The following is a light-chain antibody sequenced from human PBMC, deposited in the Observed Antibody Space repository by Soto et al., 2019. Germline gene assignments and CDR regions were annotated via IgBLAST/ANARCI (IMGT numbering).Light chain of an antibody. CDR3: QQYNNWPRT. CDR1: QSVSNN. V-gene: IGKV3D-15*01. CDR2: GAS. J-gene: IGKJ1*01. Sequence: EIVLTQSPGTLSLSPGERATLSCRASQSVSNNYLAWYQQKPGQAPRLLIYGASNRATGIPDGFSGSGSGTEFTLTISSLQSEDFAVYYCQQYNNWPRTFGQGTKVDIK.